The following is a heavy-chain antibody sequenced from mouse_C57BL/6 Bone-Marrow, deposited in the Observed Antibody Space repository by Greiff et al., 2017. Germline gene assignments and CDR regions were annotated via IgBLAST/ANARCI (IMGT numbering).Heavy chain of an antibody. CDR2: IYPGSGST. D-gene: IGHD2-5*01. CDR1: GYTFTSYW. Sequence: QVHVKQPGAELVKPGASVKMSCKASGYTFTSYWITWVKQRPGQGLEWIGDIYPGSGSTNYNEKFKSKATLTVDTSSSTAYMQLSSLTSEDSAVYYCARPYYSNYWYFDVWGTGTTVNVSS. CDR3: ARPYYSNYWYFDV. V-gene: IGHV1-55*01. J-gene: IGHJ1*03.